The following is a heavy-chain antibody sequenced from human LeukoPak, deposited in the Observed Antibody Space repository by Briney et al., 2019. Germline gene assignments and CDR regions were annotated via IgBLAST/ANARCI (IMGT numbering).Heavy chain of an antibody. CDR3: ARSIDSGYGYYFDY. CDR1: GGSISSYY. Sequence: SQTLSLTCTVSGGSISSYYWSWIRQPPGKGLEWIGYIYYSGSTNYNPSLKSRVTISVDTSKNQFSLKLSSVTAADTAVYYCARSIDSGYGYYFDYWGQGTLVTVSS. J-gene: IGHJ4*02. D-gene: IGHD5-18*01. V-gene: IGHV4-59*01. CDR2: IYYSGST.